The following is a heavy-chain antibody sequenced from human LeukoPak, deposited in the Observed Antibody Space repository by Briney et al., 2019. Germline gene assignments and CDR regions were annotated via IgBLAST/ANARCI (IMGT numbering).Heavy chain of an antibody. V-gene: IGHV4-34*01. CDR3: ARLPLGASAEFLNFDY. CDR2: ISHSGST. CDR1: GFTFSSYS. Sequence: GSLRLSCAASGFTFSSYSMNWVRQPPGKGLEWIGDISHSGSTKYNPSLKSRVTISVDTSKNHFSLNLSSVTAADTAVYYCARLPLGASAEFLNFDYWGQGTLVTISS. D-gene: IGHD3-3*01. J-gene: IGHJ4*02.